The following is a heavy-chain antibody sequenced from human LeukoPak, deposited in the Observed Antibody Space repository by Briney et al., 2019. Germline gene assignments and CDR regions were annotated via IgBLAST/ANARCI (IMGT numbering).Heavy chain of an antibody. V-gene: IGHV3-33*01. J-gene: IGHJ5*02. CDR2: VWSDGSGE. CDR3: ARMNYYDSTGYYP. CDR1: GFTFSAYG. D-gene: IGHD3-22*01. Sequence: GESLRLSCAASGFTFSAYGMHWVRQVPGKGLEWVAVVWSDGSGEYYADSVKGRFTISRDIPKSTLYLQMNSLRTEDTAVYYCARMNYYDSTGYYPWGQGTLVTVSS.